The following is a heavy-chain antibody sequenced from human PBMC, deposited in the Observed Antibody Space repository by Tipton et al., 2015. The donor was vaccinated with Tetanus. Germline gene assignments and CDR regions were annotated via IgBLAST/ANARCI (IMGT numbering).Heavy chain of an antibody. V-gene: IGHV5-51*01. CDR2: ICFSGSSY. Sequence: QLVQSGAEVKKPGESLKISCKVSGYNFTLYWIGWVRQMPGKGLEWIGYICFSGSSYYHPSLESRVSISQYTSENQFSLKLSSLAAADTAVYYCARAPPFGGSYWYFDLWGRGALVTVSS. D-gene: IGHD3-10*01. CDR1: GYNFTLYW. J-gene: IGHJ2*01. CDR3: ARAPPFGGSYWYFDL.